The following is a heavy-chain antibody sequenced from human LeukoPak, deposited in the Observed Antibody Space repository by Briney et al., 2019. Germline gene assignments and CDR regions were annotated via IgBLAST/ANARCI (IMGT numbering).Heavy chain of an antibody. D-gene: IGHD2-2*01. CDR3: ARAGYQLLHYYYYMDV. CDR1: GGSISSGSYY. J-gene: IGHJ6*03. CDR2: IYTSGST. V-gene: IGHV4-61*02. Sequence: SQTLSLTCTVSGGSISSGSYYWSWIRQPAGKGLEWIGRIYTSGSTNYNPSLKSRVTISVDTSKNQFSLKLSSVTAADTAVYYCARAGYQLLHYYYYMDVWGKGTTVTISS.